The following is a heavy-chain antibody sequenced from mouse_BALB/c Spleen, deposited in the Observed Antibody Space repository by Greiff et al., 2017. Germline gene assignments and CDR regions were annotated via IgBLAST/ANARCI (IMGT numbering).Heavy chain of an antibody. Sequence: EVQLVESGGGLVQPGGSLKLSCAASGFTFSSYTMSWVRQTPEKRLEWVAYISNGGGSTYYPDTVKGRFTISRDNAKNTLYLQMSSLKSEDTAMYYCASSSYYGYDGGFAYWGQGTLVTVSA. J-gene: IGHJ3*01. D-gene: IGHD2-9*01. V-gene: IGHV5-12-2*01. CDR3: ASSSYYGYDGGFAY. CDR1: GFTFSSYT. CDR2: ISNGGGST.